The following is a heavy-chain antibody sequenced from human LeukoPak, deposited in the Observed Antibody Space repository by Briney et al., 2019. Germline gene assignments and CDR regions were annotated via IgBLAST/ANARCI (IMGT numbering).Heavy chain of an antibody. CDR2: ISSSGSTI. D-gene: IGHD3-22*01. CDR3: AKGYYYDSSGYYLLFLFDY. V-gene: IGHV3-11*04. CDR1: GFTFSDYY. Sequence: PGGSLRLSCAASGFTFSDYYMSWIRQAPGKGLEWVSYISSSGSTIYYADSVKGRFTISRDNSKNTLYLQMNSLRAEDTAVYYCAKGYYYDSSGYYLLFLFDYWGQGTLVTVSS. J-gene: IGHJ4*02.